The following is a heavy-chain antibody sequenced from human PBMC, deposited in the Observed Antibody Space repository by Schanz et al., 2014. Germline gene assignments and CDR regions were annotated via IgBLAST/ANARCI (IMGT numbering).Heavy chain of an antibody. CDR2: ISGSGGST. CDR1: GFTFSTYA. Sequence: EVQLVESGGGLVQPGGSLRLSCGGSGFTFSTYAMSWVRQAPGKGLEWVSAISGSGGSTYYADSVKGRFTISRDNSKNTLHLQVTSLRADDTAVYFCARAHGNNWYGKGLDYWGQGTQVTVSS. CDR3: ARAHGNNWYGKGLDY. V-gene: IGHV3-23*04. D-gene: IGHD1-1*01. J-gene: IGHJ4*02.